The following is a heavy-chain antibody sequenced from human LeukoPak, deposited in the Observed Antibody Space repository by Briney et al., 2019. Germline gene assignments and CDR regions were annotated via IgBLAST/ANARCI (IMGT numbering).Heavy chain of an antibody. Sequence: PGGSLRLSCAASGFTFDDYGMSWVRQAPGKGLEWVSGINWNGGSTGYADSVKGRFTISRDNAKKSLYLQMKSLRAEDTALYYCARGYCSGGSCWYFDYWDQGTLVTVSS. CDR2: INWNGGST. J-gene: IGHJ4*02. CDR3: ARGYCSGGSCWYFDY. V-gene: IGHV3-20*04. D-gene: IGHD2-15*01. CDR1: GFTFDDYG.